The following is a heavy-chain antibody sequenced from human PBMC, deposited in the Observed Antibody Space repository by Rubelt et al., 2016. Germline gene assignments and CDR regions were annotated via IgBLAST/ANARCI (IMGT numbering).Heavy chain of an antibody. J-gene: IGHJ4*02. CDR2: ISAYNGNT. Sequence: QVQLVQSGAEVKKPGASVKVSCKASGYTFTSYGISWVRQAPGQGLEWMGWISAYNGNTNYAQKLQGRGTMTTDTSTGTAYMELRGLRSDATAVYYCARVISGVEYSSSWHFDYWGQGTLVTVSS. CDR1: GYTFTSYG. CDR3: ARVISGVEYSSSWHFDY. V-gene: IGHV1-18*01. D-gene: IGHD6-13*01.